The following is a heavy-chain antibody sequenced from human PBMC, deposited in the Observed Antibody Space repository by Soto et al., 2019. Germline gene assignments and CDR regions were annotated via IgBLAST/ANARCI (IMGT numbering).Heavy chain of an antibody. D-gene: IGHD6-13*01. CDR2: IYPGDSDT. CDR1: GYSFTSYW. Sequence: RGESLKISCKGSGYSFTSYWIGWVRQMPGKGLEWMGIIYPGDSDTRYSPSFQGQVTISADKSISTAYLQWSSLKASDTAMYYCARAPEAAARKNYYYGMDVWGQGTTVTVSS. J-gene: IGHJ6*02. V-gene: IGHV5-51*01. CDR3: ARAPEAAARKNYYYGMDV.